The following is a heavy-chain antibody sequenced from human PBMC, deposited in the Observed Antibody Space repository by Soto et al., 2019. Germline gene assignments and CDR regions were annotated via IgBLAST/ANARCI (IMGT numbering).Heavy chain of an antibody. CDR3: VAEPQGGKFDP. V-gene: IGHV1-58*01. CDR2: IVVGSGST. Sequence: GASVKVSCKASGFTLSNSAVQWVRQARGQRLEWIGWIVVGSGSTKYAQKFQERVSIIRDMSTNVVYMELSSLRSDDTAVYYCVAEPQGGKFDPWGQGTLVTVSS. CDR1: GFTLSNSA. D-gene: IGHD3-16*01. J-gene: IGHJ5*02.